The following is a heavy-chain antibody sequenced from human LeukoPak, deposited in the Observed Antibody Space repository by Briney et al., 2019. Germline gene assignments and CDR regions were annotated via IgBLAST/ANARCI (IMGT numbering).Heavy chain of an antibody. CDR1: GFTFSSYA. CDR2: ISGSGGST. CDR3: AKLISGRWAFDY. Sequence: GGSLRLSSAASGFTFSSYAMSWVRQAPGKGLEWVSAISGSGGSTYYADSVKGRFTISRDNSKNTLYLQMNSLRAEDTAVYYCAKLISGRWAFDYWGQGTLVTVSS. V-gene: IGHV3-23*01. D-gene: IGHD1-26*01. J-gene: IGHJ4*02.